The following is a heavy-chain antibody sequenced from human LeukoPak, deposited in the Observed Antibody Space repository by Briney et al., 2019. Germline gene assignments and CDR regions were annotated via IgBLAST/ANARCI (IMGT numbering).Heavy chain of an antibody. V-gene: IGHV1-46*01. CDR1: GYTFTSYY. D-gene: IGHD5-18*01. Sequence: GASVKVSCKASGYTFTSYYMHWVRQAPGQGLERMGIINPSGGSTSYAQKFQGRVTMTRDMSTSTVYMELSSLRSEDTAVYYCARSRASGYSYGSPFDYWGQGTLVTVSS. CDR2: INPSGGST. CDR3: ARSRASGYSYGSPFDY. J-gene: IGHJ4*02.